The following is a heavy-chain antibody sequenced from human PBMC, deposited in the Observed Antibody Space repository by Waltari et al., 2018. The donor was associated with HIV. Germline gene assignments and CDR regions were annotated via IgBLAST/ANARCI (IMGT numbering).Heavy chain of an antibody. CDR1: GFTFSSYS. D-gene: IGHD6-19*01. V-gene: IGHV3-21*01. CDR3: ARIPYSSGWLRDAFDI. Sequence: EVQLVESGGGLVKPGGSLRLSCAASGFTFSSYSMNWVRQAPGKGLEWVSSISSSSRYIYYADSVKGRFTISRDNAKNSLYLQMNSLRAEDTAVYYGARIPYSSGWLRDAFDIWGQGTMVTVSS. CDR2: ISSSSRYI. J-gene: IGHJ3*02.